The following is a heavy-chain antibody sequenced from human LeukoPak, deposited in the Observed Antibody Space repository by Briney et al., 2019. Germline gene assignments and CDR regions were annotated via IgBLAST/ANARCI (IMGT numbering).Heavy chain of an antibody. CDR3: ARLYGSGSYYIDY. J-gene: IGHJ4*02. Sequence: SETLSLTCTVSGGSISSYYWSWIRQPPGKGLEWIGYIYYSGSTNYNPSLKSRVTISEDTSKNQFSLKLSSVTAADTAVYYCARLYGSGSYYIDYWGQGTLVTVSS. D-gene: IGHD3-10*01. V-gene: IGHV4-59*01. CDR2: IYYSGST. CDR1: GGSISSYY.